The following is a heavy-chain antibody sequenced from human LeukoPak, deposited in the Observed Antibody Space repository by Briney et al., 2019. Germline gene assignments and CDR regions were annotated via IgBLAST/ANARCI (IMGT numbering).Heavy chain of an antibody. Sequence: GGSLRLSCAASGFTFSKYAMSWVRQAPGKGLEWVSTVNDRGTGTYYADSVKGRFTISRDNAKNSLYLQMNSLRAEDTAVYYCARGSGRVRYFDWYLDYWGQGTLVTVSS. CDR2: VNDRGTGT. CDR3: ARGSGRVRYFDWYLDY. J-gene: IGHJ4*02. V-gene: IGHV3-23*01. D-gene: IGHD3-9*01. CDR1: GFTFSKYA.